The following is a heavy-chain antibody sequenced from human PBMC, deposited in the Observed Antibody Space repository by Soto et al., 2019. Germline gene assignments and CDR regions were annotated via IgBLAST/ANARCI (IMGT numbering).Heavy chain of an antibody. Sequence: QVQLQESGPGLVKPSQTLSLTCTVSGGSISSGGYYWSWIRQHPGKGLERIGYIYYSGSTYYNPSLKSRVTISVDTSKKPFSLKLRSVTAADTAVYYCASLSPRHEFDYWGQGSLVTVSS. V-gene: IGHV4-31*03. D-gene: IGHD6-6*01. J-gene: IGHJ4*02. CDR3: ASLSPRHEFDY. CDR1: GGSISSGGYY. CDR2: IYYSGST.